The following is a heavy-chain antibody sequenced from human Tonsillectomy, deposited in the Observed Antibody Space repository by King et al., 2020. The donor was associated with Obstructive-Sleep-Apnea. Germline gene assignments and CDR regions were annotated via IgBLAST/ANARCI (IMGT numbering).Heavy chain of an antibody. V-gene: IGHV4-39*07. CDR2: IFYTGNT. Sequence: QLQESGPGLVKPSETLSLTCTVSGGSISTSSYYWGWIRQPPGKGLEWIGSIFYTGNTYYNPSLKSRVTISLDTSKNQFSLRLGSVTAADTAVFYCVRDSSVVSYYYYGMDVWGQGTTVTVSS. CDR1: GGSISTSSYY. D-gene: IGHD2-21*01. J-gene: IGHJ6*02. CDR3: VRDSSVVSYYYYGMDV.